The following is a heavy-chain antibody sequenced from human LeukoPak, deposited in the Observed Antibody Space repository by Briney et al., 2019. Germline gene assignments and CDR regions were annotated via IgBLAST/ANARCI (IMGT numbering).Heavy chain of an antibody. D-gene: IGHD3-3*01. CDR1: GGSISSSNW. V-gene: IGHV4-4*02. CDR2: IYHSGST. J-gene: IGHJ5*02. Sequence: SETLSLTCAVSGGSISSSNWWSWVRQPPGKGLEWIGEIYHSGSTNYNPSLKSRVTISVDKSKNQFSLKLSSVTAADTAVYYCARATQNYDFWSGYSNWFDPWGQGTLVTVSS. CDR3: ARATQNYDFWSGYSNWFDP.